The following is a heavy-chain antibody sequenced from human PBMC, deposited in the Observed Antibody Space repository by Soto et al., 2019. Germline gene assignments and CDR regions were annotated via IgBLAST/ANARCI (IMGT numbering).Heavy chain of an antibody. D-gene: IGHD3-3*01. CDR3: ARNGFWSGYYYY. CDR1: GYTYTSYA. CDR2: INAGNGNT. V-gene: IGHV1-3*01. Sequence: ASVKVSCKTSGYTYTSYAMHWVRQAPGQRLEWMGWINAGNGNTKYSQKFQGRVTITRDTSASTAYMELSSLRSEDTAVYYCARNGFWSGYYYYWGQGTLVTVSS. J-gene: IGHJ4*02.